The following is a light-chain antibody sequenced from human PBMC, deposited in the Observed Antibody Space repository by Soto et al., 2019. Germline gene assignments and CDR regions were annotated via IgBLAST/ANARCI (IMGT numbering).Light chain of an antibody. V-gene: IGKV3-20*01. CDR2: GAS. Sequence: ELVLTQSPGTLSLTPGERATLSCRASQTVSSNYLAWYQQKAGQAPRLLIYGASNRATGIPDRFSGSGSGTDFTLTISRLEPEDFAGYYCQQYGRSHHFGPGTKVDIK. J-gene: IGKJ3*01. CDR3: QQYGRSHH. CDR1: QTVSSNY.